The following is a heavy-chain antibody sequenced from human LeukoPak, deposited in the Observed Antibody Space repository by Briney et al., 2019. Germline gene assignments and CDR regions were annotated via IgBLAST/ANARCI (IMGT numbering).Heavy chain of an antibody. D-gene: IGHD6-13*01. CDR2: IDWDDDK. J-gene: IGHJ4*02. Sequence: SGPALVNPPQTLTLTCTFSGFSLRTSGMCVSWIRQPPGKALEWLSRIDWDDDKYYSTSLKTRLTISKDTSKNQVVLTMTNMDPVDTATYYCARIRDPAYSSSWYDDYWGQGTLVTVSS. CDR3: ARIRDPAYSSSWYDDY. CDR1: GFSLRTSGMC. V-gene: IGHV2-70*11.